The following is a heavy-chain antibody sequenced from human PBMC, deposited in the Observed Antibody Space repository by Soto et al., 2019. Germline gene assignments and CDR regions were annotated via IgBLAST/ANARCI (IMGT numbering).Heavy chain of an antibody. D-gene: IGHD6-19*01. CDR3: AKDGRNSSGWYWYFDL. J-gene: IGHJ2*01. V-gene: IGHV3-23*01. CDR2: ISGSGGST. CDR1: GFTFSSYA. Sequence: EVQLLESGGGLVQPGGSLRLSCAASGFTFSSYAMSWVRQAPGKGLESVSAISGSGGSTYYADSVKGRFTISRDNSKNTLYLQTNSLRAEDTAVYYCAKDGRNSSGWYWYFDLWGRGTLVTVSA.